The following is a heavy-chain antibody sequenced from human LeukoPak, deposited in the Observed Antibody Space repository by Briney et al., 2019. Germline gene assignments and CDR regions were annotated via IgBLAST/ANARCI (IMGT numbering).Heavy chain of an antibody. D-gene: IGHD6-19*01. J-gene: IGHJ4*02. CDR2: ISAYNGNT. V-gene: IGHV1-18*01. CDR1: GYTFTSYG. CDR3: ARRVYSSGWYGIADY. Sequence: GASVKVSCKASGYTFTSYGISWVRQAPGQGLEWMGWISAYNGNTNYAQKLQGRVTMTTDTSTSTAYMELRSLRSDDTAVYYCARRVYSSGWYGIADYWGQGTLVTVSS.